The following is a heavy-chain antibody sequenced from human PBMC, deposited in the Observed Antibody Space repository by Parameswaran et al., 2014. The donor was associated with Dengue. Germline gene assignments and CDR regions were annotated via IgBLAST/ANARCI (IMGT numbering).Heavy chain of an antibody. D-gene: IGHD1-7*01. V-gene: IGHV1-18*01. J-gene: IGHJ6*02. CDR2: ISVYNDKT. CDR3: ARDLRTGTIPRFKYYYYGMDV. Sequence: SWVRQAPGQGLEWMGWISVYNDKTDYPQKLQGRVTMTTDTSTSTAYMELRSLRSDDTAVYYCARDLRTGTIPRFKYYYYGMDVWGQGTTVTVSS.